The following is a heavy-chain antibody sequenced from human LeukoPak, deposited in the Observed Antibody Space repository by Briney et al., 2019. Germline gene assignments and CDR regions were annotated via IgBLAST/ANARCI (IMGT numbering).Heavy chain of an antibody. CDR2: INPNGGST. D-gene: IGHD5-12*01. CDR1: GYTFPSYY. J-gene: IGHJ4*02. Sequence: ASVKVSFKASGYTFPSYYMHWVRQAPGQGREWMGIINPNGGSTSYAQKFQGRVTMTRDTSTSTVYMELSSLRSEDTAVYYCARDGDVDIVATTLIVDYWGQGTLVTVSS. V-gene: IGHV1-46*01. CDR3: ARDGDVDIVATTLIVDY.